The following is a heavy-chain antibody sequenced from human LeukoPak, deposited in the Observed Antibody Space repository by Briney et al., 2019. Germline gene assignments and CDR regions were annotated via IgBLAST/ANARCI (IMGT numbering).Heavy chain of an antibody. Sequence: GASVKVSCKASGYTFTNYYMHWVRQAPGQGLEWMGGIIPIFGTANYAQKFQGRVTITADESTSTAYMELSSLRSEDTAVYYCARVSGDSGYEDYWGQGTLVTVSS. V-gene: IGHV1-69*13. D-gene: IGHD5-12*01. CDR3: ARVSGDSGYEDY. CDR2: IIPIFGTA. J-gene: IGHJ4*02. CDR1: GYTFTNYY.